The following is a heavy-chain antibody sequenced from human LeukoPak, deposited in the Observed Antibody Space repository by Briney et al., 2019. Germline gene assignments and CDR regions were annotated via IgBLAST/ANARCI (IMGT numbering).Heavy chain of an antibody. Sequence: SETLSLTCTVSGYSISSGYYWGWIRQPPGKGLEWIGSIYYSGSSFDNPALKSRVTISVDTSKNQFSLKLSSVTAADTAVYYCARHRSGWLQSSFDYWGQGTLVTVSS. J-gene: IGHJ4*02. D-gene: IGHD5-24*01. CDR1: GYSISSGYY. CDR2: IYYSGSS. CDR3: ARHRSGWLQSSFDY. V-gene: IGHV4-38-2*02.